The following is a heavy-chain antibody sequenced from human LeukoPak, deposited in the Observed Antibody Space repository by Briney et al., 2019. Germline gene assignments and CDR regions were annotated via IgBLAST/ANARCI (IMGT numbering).Heavy chain of an antibody. J-gene: IGHJ6*04. CDR3: ARGPRSGSYYSARYYYGMDV. CDR1: GGSFSGYY. Sequence: SETLSLTCAVYGGSFSGYYWSWIRQPPGKGLEWIGEINHSGSTNYNPSHKSRVTISVDTSKNQFSLKLSSVTAADTAVYYCARGPRSGSYYSARYYYGMDVWGKGTTVTVSS. CDR2: INHSGST. V-gene: IGHV4-34*01. D-gene: IGHD3-10*01.